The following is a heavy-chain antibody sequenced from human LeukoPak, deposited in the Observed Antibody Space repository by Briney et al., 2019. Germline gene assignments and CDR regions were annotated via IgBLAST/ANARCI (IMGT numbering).Heavy chain of an antibody. V-gene: IGHV3-30*18. D-gene: IGHD3-3*01. Sequence: GRSLRLSCAASGFTFSSYGMHWVRQAPGKGLEWVAVISYDGSNKYYADSVKGRFTISRDKSKNTLYLQMNSLRAEDTAVYYCAKDPLYYDFWSGYKADVFDYWGQGTLVTVSS. J-gene: IGHJ4*02. CDR3: AKDPLYYDFWSGYKADVFDY. CDR2: ISYDGSNK. CDR1: GFTFSSYG.